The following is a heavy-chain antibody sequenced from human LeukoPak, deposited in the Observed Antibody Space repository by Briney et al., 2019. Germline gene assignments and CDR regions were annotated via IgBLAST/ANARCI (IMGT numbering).Heavy chain of an antibody. CDR1: GGSFSGYY. CDR2: INHSGST. D-gene: IGHD6-6*01. CDR3: ARGRWIAARRAGSIFDY. Sequence: PSETLSLTCAVYGGSFSGYYWSWIRQPPGKGLEWIGEINHSGSTNYNPSLKSRVTISVDTSKNQFSLKLSSVTAADTAVYYCARGRWIAARRAGSIFDYWGQGTLVTVSS. J-gene: IGHJ4*02. V-gene: IGHV4-34*01.